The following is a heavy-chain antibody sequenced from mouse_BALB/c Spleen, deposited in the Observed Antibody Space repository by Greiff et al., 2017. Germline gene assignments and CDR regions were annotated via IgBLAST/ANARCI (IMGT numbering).Heavy chain of an antibody. J-gene: IGHJ2*01. CDR1: GFSLTSYG. V-gene: IGHV2-2*02. CDR3: ARSDYGSSYVSFDY. CDR2: IWSGGST. D-gene: IGHD1-1*01. Sequence: VQVVESGPGLVQPSQSLSITCTVSGFSLTSYGVHWVRQSPGKGLEWLGVIWSGGSTDYNAAFISRLSISKDNSKSQVFFKMNSLQANDTAIYYCARSDYGSSYVSFDYWGQGTTLTVSS.